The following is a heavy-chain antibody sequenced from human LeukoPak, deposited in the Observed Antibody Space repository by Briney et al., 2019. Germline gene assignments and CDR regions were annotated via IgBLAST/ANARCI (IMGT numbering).Heavy chain of an antibody. V-gene: IGHV1-69*13. CDR3: GVEVTGTTVNYYYYGMDV. Sequence: SVKVSCKASGGTFSSYAISWVRQAPGQGLEWMGGIIPIFGTANYAQKFQGRVTITADESTSTAYMELSSLRSEDTAVYYCGVEVTGTTVNYYYYGMDVWGQGTTVTVSS. CDR1: GGTFSSYA. CDR2: IIPIFGTA. J-gene: IGHJ6*02. D-gene: IGHD1-7*01.